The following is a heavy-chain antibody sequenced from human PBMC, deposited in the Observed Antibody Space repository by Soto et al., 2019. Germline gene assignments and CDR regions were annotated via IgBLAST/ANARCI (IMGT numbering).Heavy chain of an antibody. D-gene: IGHD2-15*01. J-gene: IGHJ3*02. V-gene: IGHV4-4*02. CDR1: SGSISSSNW. CDR3: ASPLGHCSGGSCQDDAFDI. Sequence: QVQLQESGPGLVKPSGTLSLICTVSSGSISSSNWWSWVRQPPGRGLEWIGEIYHSESTKYNPSLKSQVTILLDKSKNQFSLKLSSVTAADTAVYYCASPLGHCSGGSCQDDAFDIWGQGTMVTVFS. CDR2: IYHSEST.